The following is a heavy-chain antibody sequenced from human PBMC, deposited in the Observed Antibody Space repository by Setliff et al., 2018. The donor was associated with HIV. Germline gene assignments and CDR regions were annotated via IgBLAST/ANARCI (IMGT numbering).Heavy chain of an antibody. CDR1: GYSFTNYW. D-gene: IGHD1-26*01. J-gene: IGHJ4*02. CDR2: IYPGDFVT. V-gene: IGHV5-51*01. Sequence: GESLTISCQASGYSFTNYWVGWVRQMPGKGLEWIGVIYPGDFVTRYGPSFQGQVFISADRSITTAYLQWDSLKASDTAMYYCTRRRRAPGIEDLEAYWGQGTLVTVSS. CDR3: TRRRRAPGIEDLEAY.